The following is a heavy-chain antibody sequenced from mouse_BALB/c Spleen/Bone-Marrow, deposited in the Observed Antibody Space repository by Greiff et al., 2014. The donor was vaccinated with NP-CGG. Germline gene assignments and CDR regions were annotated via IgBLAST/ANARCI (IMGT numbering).Heavy chain of an antibody. CDR3: TRSYGSSYEYYFDY. CDR1: GCTFTSYW. V-gene: IGHV1-69*02. J-gene: IGHJ2*01. CDR2: IYPSDSYT. Sequence: QVQLQQPGAELVRPGASVKLSCKASGCTFTSYWINWVKQRPGQGLEWIGNIYPSDSYTNYNQKFKDKATLTVDKSSSTAYMQLSSPTSEDSAVYYCTRSYGSSYEYYFDYWGQGTTLTVSS. D-gene: IGHD1-1*01.